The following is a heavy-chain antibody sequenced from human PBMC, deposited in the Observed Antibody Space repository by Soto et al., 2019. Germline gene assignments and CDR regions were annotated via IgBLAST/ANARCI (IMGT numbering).Heavy chain of an antibody. V-gene: IGHV4-34*01. J-gene: IGHJ4*02. D-gene: IGHD3-10*01. CDR3: ARGRPGFGDPYRVYFDY. CDR2: INHSGST. Sequence: SETLSLTCAVYGGSFSGYYWSWIRQPPGKGLEWIGEINHSGSTNYNPSLKSRVTISVDTSKNQFSLKLSSVTAADTAVYYCARGRPGFGDPYRVYFDYWGQGTLVTVSS. CDR1: GGSFSGYY.